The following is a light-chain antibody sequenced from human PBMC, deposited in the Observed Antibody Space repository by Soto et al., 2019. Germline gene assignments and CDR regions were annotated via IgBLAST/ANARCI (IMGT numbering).Light chain of an antibody. Sequence: EIVXTXXXXTLSLSPGERATLSCRASQSVSSYLAWYQQKPGQAPRLLIYDASNRATGIPARFSGSGSGTDFTLTISSLEPEDFAVYYCQQRSNWLWTFGQGTKVEIK. CDR2: DAS. J-gene: IGKJ1*01. CDR3: QQRSNWLWT. V-gene: IGKV3-11*01. CDR1: QSVSSY.